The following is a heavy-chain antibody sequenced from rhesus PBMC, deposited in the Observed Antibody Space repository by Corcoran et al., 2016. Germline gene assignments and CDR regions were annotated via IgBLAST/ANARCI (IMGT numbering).Heavy chain of an antibody. V-gene: IGHV4-165*01. CDR1: GGYFNGYY. CDR3: ARAPRRYYYGSGSINSWDV. CDR2: IGGSSRAP. Sequence: QVQLEESGPGLVKPSETLSLTCAVSGGYFNGYYLHLIRPTTGMGGEWGGIGYIGGSSRAPTSNPSRKRRVTISTDMSKNQLSLRLSSVTAADTDVYYCARAPRRYYYGSGSINSWDVWGRGVLVTVSS. J-gene: IGHJ5-2*02. D-gene: IGHD3-28*01.